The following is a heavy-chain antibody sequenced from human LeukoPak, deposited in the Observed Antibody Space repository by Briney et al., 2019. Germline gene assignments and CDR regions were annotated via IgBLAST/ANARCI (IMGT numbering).Heavy chain of an antibody. CDR3: ARLKYSSSHFDY. V-gene: IGHV4-30-4*01. D-gene: IGHD6-6*01. Sequence: SETLSLTCSVSGGSISRSNYFWGWIRQPPGKGLEWIGYIYYSGSTYYNPSLKSRVTISVDTSKNQFSLKLSSVTAADTAVYYCARLKYSSSHFDYWGQGTLVTVSS. CDR2: IYYSGST. J-gene: IGHJ4*02. CDR1: GGSISRSNYF.